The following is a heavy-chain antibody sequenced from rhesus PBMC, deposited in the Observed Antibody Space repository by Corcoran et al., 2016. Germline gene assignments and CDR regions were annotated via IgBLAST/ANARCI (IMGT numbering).Heavy chain of an antibody. J-gene: IGHJ3*01. CDR3: ASCLGFDWVQTYAFDF. Sequence: QVQLQESGRAGVKPSETLSLPCAVPWCHMGRSNWWGGIRQSRGKGRGWVGGIYGSGLIPQNNPSLKSRFTISIDSSKNQFSVKLRSVTVADTAVYFCASCLGFDWVQTYAFDFWGQGLRVTVSS. CDR2: IYGSGLIP. D-gene: IGHD5-24*01. V-gene: IGHV4-93*02. CDR1: WCHMGRSNW.